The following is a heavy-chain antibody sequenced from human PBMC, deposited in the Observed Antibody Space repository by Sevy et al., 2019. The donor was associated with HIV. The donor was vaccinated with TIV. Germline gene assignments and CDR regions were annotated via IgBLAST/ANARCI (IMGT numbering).Heavy chain of an antibody. CDR3: AKDFTGYNGMDV. CDR1: GITFTTSG. D-gene: IGHD3-9*01. Sequence: GGSLRLSCAVSGITFTTSGMHWVRQAPGKGLEWVAVISYDGRNKFYGDSVKGRFTISRDNSKNMLYLQMNSLRTEDTAVYYCAKDFTGYNGMDVWGQGTMVIVSS. V-gene: IGHV3-30*18. CDR2: ISYDGRNK. J-gene: IGHJ6*02.